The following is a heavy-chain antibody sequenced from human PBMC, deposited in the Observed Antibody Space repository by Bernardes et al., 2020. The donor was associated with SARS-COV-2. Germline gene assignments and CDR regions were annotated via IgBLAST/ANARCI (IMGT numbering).Heavy chain of an antibody. D-gene: IGHD3-22*01. Sequence: SETLSLTCTVSGGSISSYYWSWIRQPPGKGLEWIGYIYYSGSTNYNPSLKSRVTISVDTSKNQFSLKLSSVTAADTAVYYCASFRRAMIVRSAFDIWGQGTMVHVSS. V-gene: IGHV4-59*01. CDR2: IYYSGST. J-gene: IGHJ3*02. CDR3: ASFRRAMIVRSAFDI. CDR1: GGSISSYY.